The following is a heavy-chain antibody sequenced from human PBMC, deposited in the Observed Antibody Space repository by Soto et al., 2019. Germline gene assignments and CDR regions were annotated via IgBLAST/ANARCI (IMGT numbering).Heavy chain of an antibody. CDR3: ARVNPYYYYGMDV. CDR1: GGSISSGDYY. J-gene: IGHJ6*02. CDR2: IYYSGST. V-gene: IGHV4-30-4*01. Sequence: SETLSLTCTVSGGSISSGDYYWSWIRQPPGKGLEWIGYIYYSGSTYYNPSLKSRVTISVDTSKNQFSLKLSSVTAADTAVYYCARVNPYYYYGMDVWGQGTTVSVSS.